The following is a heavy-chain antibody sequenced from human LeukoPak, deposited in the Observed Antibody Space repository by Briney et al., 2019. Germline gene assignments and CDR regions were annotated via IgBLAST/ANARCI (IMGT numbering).Heavy chain of an antibody. Sequence: PGGSLRLSCAASGFTFGSYWMIWVRQVPGEGLEWVANINQGGSDSRYVDSVKGRFTISRDNAKNSLYLQINSLRADDTAVYYCARYQVAIDYWGQGTLVTVSA. V-gene: IGHV3-7*03. J-gene: IGHJ4*02. CDR2: INQGGSDS. D-gene: IGHD2-2*01. CDR3: ARYQVAIDY. CDR1: GFTFGSYW.